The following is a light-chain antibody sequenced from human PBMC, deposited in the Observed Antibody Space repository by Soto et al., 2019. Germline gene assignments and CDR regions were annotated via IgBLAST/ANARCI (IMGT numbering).Light chain of an antibody. J-gene: IGKJ3*01. Sequence: EIVMTQSPATLSVSPGERATLSCRASQTVSSNLAWYQQKPGQAPRLLIYGASTRATGNPARFSGSGSGTEFTLTISSLQSEDLAVYYCHQYNDWPRFTFGPGTKVDIK. CDR2: GAS. CDR1: QTVSSN. V-gene: IGKV3-15*01. CDR3: HQYNDWPRFT.